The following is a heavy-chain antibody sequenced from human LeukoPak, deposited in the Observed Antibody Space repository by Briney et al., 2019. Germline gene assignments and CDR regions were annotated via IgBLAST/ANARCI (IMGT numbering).Heavy chain of an antibody. CDR3: ARYYFGSGSYPFDY. J-gene: IGHJ4*02. D-gene: IGHD3-10*01. V-gene: IGHV1-8*01. CDR1: GYTFTSHD. CDR2: MNPNSGNT. Sequence: ASVKVSCKASGYTFTSHDINWVRQATGQGLEWMGWMNPNSGNTGYAQKFQGRVTMTRDTSINTAYMELHSLRSEDTAVYYCARYYFGSGSYPFDYWGQGTLVTVSS.